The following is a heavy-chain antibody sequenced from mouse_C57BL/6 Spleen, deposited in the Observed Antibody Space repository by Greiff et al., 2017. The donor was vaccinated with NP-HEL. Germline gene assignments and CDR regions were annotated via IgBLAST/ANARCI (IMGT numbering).Heavy chain of an antibody. CDR3: ARNLLRRGAMDY. J-gene: IGHJ4*01. CDR1: GYSFTGYY. V-gene: IGHV1-42*01. CDR2: INPSTGGT. Sequence: VQLKQSGPELVKPGASVKISCKASGYSFTGYYMNWVKQSPEKSLEWIGEINPSTGGTTYNQKFKAKATLTVDKSSSTAYMQLKSLTSEDSAVYYCARNLLRRGAMDYWGQGTSVTVSS. D-gene: IGHD1-1*01.